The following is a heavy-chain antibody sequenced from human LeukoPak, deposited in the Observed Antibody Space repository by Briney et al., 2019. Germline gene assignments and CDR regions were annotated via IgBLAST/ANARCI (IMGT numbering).Heavy chain of an antibody. Sequence: GASVKVSCKASGGTFSSYAISWVRQAPGQGLEWMGGIIPIFGTANYAQKFQGRVTITADKSTSTAYMELSSLRSEDTAVYYCAPSPRYCSGGSCSHYFDYWGQGTLVTVSS. J-gene: IGHJ4*02. CDR2: IIPIFGTA. CDR1: GGTFSSYA. CDR3: APSPRYCSGGSCSHYFDY. D-gene: IGHD2-15*01. V-gene: IGHV1-69*06.